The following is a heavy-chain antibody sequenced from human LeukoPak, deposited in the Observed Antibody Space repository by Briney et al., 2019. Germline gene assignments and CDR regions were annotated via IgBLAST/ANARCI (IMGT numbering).Heavy chain of an antibody. D-gene: IGHD3-22*01. J-gene: IGHJ4*02. CDR3: ARAPITMIVVVPYDY. CDR1: GYTFTSYG. Sequence: ASVNVSCKASGYTFTSYGISWVRQAPGQGLEWMGWISAYNGNTNYAQKLQGRVTMTTDTSTSTAYMELRSLRSDDTAVYYCARAPITMIVVVPYDYWGQGTLVTVSS. V-gene: IGHV1-18*01. CDR2: ISAYNGNT.